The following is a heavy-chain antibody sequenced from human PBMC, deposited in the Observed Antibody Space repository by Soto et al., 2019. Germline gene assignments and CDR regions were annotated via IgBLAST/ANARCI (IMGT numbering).Heavy chain of an antibody. D-gene: IGHD6-6*01. Sequence: QVQLQQWGAGLLKPSETLSLTCAVYCGSFGGYYWSWIRQPPGKGLGWFGEINHSGSTNSIPSLKSRVTMSVDTSKNQFSLKLSSVTAADTAVYYCARTSRFDCWGQGTLVTVSS. CDR3: ARTSRFDC. V-gene: IGHV4-34*01. CDR1: CGSFGGYY. J-gene: IGHJ4*02. CDR2: INHSGST.